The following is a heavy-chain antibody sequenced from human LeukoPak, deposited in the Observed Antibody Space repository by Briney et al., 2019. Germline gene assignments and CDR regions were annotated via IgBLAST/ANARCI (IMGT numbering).Heavy chain of an antibody. CDR1: GGSVSSGSYY. V-gene: IGHV4-61*01. CDR3: ASKGHDYVSPFDY. CDR2: IYYSGST. J-gene: IGHJ4*02. Sequence: SETLSLTCTVSGGSVSSGSYYWSWIRQPPGKGLEWIEYIYYSGSTNYNPSLKSRVTISVDTSKNQFSLKLSSVTAADTAVYYCASKGHDYVSPFDYWGQGTLVTVSS. D-gene: IGHD3-16*01.